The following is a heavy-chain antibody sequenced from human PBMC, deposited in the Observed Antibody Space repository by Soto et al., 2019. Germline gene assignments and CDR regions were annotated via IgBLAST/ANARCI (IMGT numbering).Heavy chain of an antibody. Sequence: SETLSLTCAVYGGSFSGYYWSWIRQPPGKGLEWIGEINHSGSTNYNPSLKSRVTISVDTSKNQFSLTLTALTAADTAVYYCARRRYSYGHYYLDQWGHGTLVTVSS. CDR2: INHSGST. J-gene: IGHJ4*01. D-gene: IGHD5-18*01. V-gene: IGHV4-34*01. CDR3: ARRRYSYGHYYLDQ. CDR1: GGSFSGYY.